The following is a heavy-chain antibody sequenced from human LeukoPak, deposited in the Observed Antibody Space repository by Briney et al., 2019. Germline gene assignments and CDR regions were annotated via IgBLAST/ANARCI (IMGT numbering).Heavy chain of an antibody. J-gene: IGHJ4*02. CDR2: INPNSGGT. Sequence: ASVKVSCKASGYTFTSYYMHWVRQAPGQGLGWMGWINPNSGGTNYAQKFQGRVTMTRDTSISTAYMELSRLRSDDTAVYYCARGLDSSGYYLDYWGQGTLVTVSS. V-gene: IGHV1-2*02. CDR1: GYTFTSYY. CDR3: ARGLDSSGYYLDY. D-gene: IGHD3-22*01.